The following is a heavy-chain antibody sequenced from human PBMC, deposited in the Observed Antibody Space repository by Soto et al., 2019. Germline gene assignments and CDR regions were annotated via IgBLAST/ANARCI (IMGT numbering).Heavy chain of an antibody. CDR2: ISGSGAGT. J-gene: IGHJ3*02. CDR3: GKDRGGIAVVFDATLGNGFDI. CDR1: GFIFNYYA. V-gene: IGHV3-23*01. D-gene: IGHD6-19*01. Sequence: GGSLRLSCAASGFIFNYYAMSWVRQAPGKGLEWVSAISGSGAGTYYADSVKGRFTISRDDSKKTLYLQMNSLRAEDTDVHHCGKDRGGIAVVFDATLGNGFDIWGQGTMVTVSS.